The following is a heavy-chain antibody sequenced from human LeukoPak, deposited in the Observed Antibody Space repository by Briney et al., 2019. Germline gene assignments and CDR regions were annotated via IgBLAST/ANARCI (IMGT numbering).Heavy chain of an antibody. Sequence: ASVKVSCKASGYTFTGYYMHWVRQAPGQGLEWVGWINPNSGGTNYAQKFQGRVTMTRDTSISTAYMELSRLRSDDTAVYYCARGSSSWYGYYFDYWGQGTLVTISS. CDR1: GYTFTGYY. CDR2: INPNSGGT. D-gene: IGHD6-13*01. J-gene: IGHJ4*02. CDR3: ARGSSSWYGYYFDY. V-gene: IGHV1-2*02.